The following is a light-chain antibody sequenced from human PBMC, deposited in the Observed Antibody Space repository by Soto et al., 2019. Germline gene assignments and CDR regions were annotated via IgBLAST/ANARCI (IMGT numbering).Light chain of an antibody. CDR2: WAS. CDR1: QSVVYSSNNKND. J-gene: IGKJ2*01. CDR3: QQYYSSPYT. V-gene: IGKV4-1*01. Sequence: DIVMTQSPDSRAVSLGERATINCKSSQSVVYSSNNKNDLGWYQQKPVQPPKLLIYWASTRESGVPDRFSGSGSGRDCTLTIDSRQAKDVAVYYCQQYYSSPYTFGQGTKLEIK.